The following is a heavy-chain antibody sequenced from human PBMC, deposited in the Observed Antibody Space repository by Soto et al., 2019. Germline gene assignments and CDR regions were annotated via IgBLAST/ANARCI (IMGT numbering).Heavy chain of an antibody. V-gene: IGHV1-18*01. CDR3: ARDPREVDTAMVKPFDY. Sequence: ASVKVSCKASGYTFTSYGISWVRQAPGQGLEGMGWISAYNGNTIYAQKLQGRVTMTTDTSTSSAYMELRSLRSDDTAVYYCARDPREVDTAMVKPFDYWGQGTLVIVSS. J-gene: IGHJ4*02. CDR1: GYTFTSYG. D-gene: IGHD5-18*01. CDR2: ISAYNGNT.